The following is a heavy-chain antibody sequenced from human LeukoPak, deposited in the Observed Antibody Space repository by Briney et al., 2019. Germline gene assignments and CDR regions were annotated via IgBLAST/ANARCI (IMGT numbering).Heavy chain of an antibody. CDR1: GFTFSSFE. Sequence: GGSLRLSCAASGFTFSSFELNWVRQAAGKGLEWVSHISGSGSTIYYADSVKGRFTISRDNAKNSLYLQMDSLRGEDTAVYYCVREGGSGWYYFDCWGQGTLVTVSS. D-gene: IGHD6-19*01. V-gene: IGHV3-48*03. CDR3: VREGGSGWYYFDC. CDR2: ISGSGSTI. J-gene: IGHJ4*02.